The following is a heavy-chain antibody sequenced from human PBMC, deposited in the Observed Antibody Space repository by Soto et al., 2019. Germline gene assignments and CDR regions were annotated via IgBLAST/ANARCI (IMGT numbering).Heavy chain of an antibody. CDR1: GYTFTSYG. Sequence: QVHLVQSGAEVKKPGASVKVSCKGSGYTFTSYGITWVRQAPGQGLEWMGWISAHNGNTDYAQKIQGRVTVTRDTSTSTAYMELRSLRSDDTAVYYCARGRYGDYWGQGALVTVS. V-gene: IGHV1-18*01. CDR3: ARGRYGDY. D-gene: IGHD1-1*01. J-gene: IGHJ4*02. CDR2: ISAHNGNT.